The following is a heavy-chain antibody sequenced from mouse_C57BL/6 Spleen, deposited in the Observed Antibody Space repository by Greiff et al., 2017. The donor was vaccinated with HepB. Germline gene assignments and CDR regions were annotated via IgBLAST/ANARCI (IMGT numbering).Heavy chain of an antibody. D-gene: IGHD2-3*01. J-gene: IGHJ3*01. V-gene: IGHV1-80*01. CDR2: IYPGDGDT. Sequence: VKLQESGAELVKPGASVKISCKASGYAFSSYWMNWVKQRPGKGLEWIGQIYPGDGDTNYNGKFKGKATLTADKSSSTAYMQLSSLTSEDSAVYFCARCHYDGYYGAWFAYWGQGTLVTVSA. CDR3: ARCHYDGYYGAWFAY. CDR1: GYAFSSYW.